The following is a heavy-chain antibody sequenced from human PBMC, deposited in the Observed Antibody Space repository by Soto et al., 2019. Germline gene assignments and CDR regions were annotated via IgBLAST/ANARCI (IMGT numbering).Heavy chain of an antibody. D-gene: IGHD5-18*01. CDR3: ARRGYSYGLDV. V-gene: IGHV5-51*01. CDR1: GYNFATYW. Sequence: GESLKISCKGSGYNFATYWIAWVRQLPGKGPEWMGIIYPGDSDTSYSPSFQGQVTISVDKSISTAYLQWNSLKASDTAVYYCARRGYSYGLDVWGQGTKVTVSS. CDR2: IYPGDSDT. J-gene: IGHJ6*02.